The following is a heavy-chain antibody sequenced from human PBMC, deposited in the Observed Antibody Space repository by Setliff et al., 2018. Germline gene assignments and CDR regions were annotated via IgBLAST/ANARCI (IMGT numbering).Heavy chain of an antibody. CDR1: GYTFTGYY. D-gene: IGHD6-19*01. CDR3: VREYSGGGLM. CDR2: ISAYNGNT. Sequence: ASVKVSCKASGYTFTGYYIHWVRQAPGQGLEWMGWISAYNGNTNYGQKYQGRVTMTTDTSTNTVYMELRSLRSDDTAVYFCVREYSGGGLMWGQGTMVTVSS. J-gene: IGHJ3*01. V-gene: IGHV1-18*04.